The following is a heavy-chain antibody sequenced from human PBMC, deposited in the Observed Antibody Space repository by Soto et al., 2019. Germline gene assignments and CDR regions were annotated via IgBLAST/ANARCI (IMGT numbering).Heavy chain of an antibody. J-gene: IGHJ4*02. D-gene: IGHD2-15*01. V-gene: IGHV4-39*01. CDR2: IFYGGST. CDR3: AAFVVPASRNTGFDF. CDR1: GVSIKTNDYY. Sequence: KASETLSLTCIVSGVSIKTNDYYWGWVRQPPGKGLEWIGNIFYGGSTFYNPSLRTRLSISVDTSKNQFSLRLNSVTAADTAVYYCAAFVVPASRNTGFDFWGQGTLVTVSS.